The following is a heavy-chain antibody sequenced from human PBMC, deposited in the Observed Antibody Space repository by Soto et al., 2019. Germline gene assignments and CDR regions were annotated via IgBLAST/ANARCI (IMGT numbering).Heavy chain of an antibody. CDR3: ARRQTTMVRGAAFDY. J-gene: IGHJ4*02. CDR1: GDTSSTGGYT. D-gene: IGHD3-10*01. Sequence: SETLSLTCDVSGDTSSTGGYTWAWIRQPPGKALEWIGHTYHSGNPYYNPSLKSRVTISVDKSKNQFSLKLSSVTAADTAVYYCARRQTTMVRGAAFDYWGQGTLVTVSS. CDR2: TYHSGNP. V-gene: IGHV4-30-2*01.